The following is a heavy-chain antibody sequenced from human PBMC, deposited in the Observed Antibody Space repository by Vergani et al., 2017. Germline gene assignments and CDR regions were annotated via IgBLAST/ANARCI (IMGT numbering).Heavy chain of an antibody. CDR1: GFTFSSYG. J-gene: IGHJ5*02. CDR2: IWYDGSNK. Sequence: QVQLVESGGGVVQPGRSLRLSCAASGFTFSSYGMHWVRQAPGKGLEWVAVIWYDGSNKYYADSVKGRFTISRDNSKNTLYLQMNSLRAEDTAVYYCARGRYPGYSRWFDPWGQGTLVTVSS. CDR3: ARGRYPGYSRWFDP. D-gene: IGHD5-18*01. V-gene: IGHV3-33*01.